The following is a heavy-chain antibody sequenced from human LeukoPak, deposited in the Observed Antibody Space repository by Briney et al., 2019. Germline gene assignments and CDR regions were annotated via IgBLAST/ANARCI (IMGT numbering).Heavy chain of an antibody. D-gene: IGHD3-22*01. CDR1: EFSFDNYR. Sequence: GGSLRLSCVASEFSFDNYRMNWVRQAPGKGLEWVANINQDGSEKYYVNSVQGRFTISRDNAKNSLYLQMNSLRAEDTAVYYCARGTPAYSYGSSDCHYGHFDYWGQGTLVTVSS. CDR2: INQDGSEK. V-gene: IGHV3-7*04. CDR3: ARGTPAYSYGSSDCHYGHFDY. J-gene: IGHJ4*02.